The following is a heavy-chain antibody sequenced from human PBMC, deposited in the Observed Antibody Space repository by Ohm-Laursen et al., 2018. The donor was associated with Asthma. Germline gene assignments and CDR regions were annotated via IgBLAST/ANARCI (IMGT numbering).Heavy chain of an antibody. CDR1: GYTFTGYY. Sequence: GASVKVSCKASGYTFTGYYMHWARQAPGQGLEWMGWINPNSGGTNYAQKFQGWVTMTRDTSISAAYMELSRLRSDDTAVYYCATSGGAAAAHYYYYGMDVWGQGTTVTVSS. J-gene: IGHJ6*02. CDR2: INPNSGGT. D-gene: IGHD6-13*01. V-gene: IGHV1-2*04. CDR3: ATSGGAAAAHYYYYGMDV.